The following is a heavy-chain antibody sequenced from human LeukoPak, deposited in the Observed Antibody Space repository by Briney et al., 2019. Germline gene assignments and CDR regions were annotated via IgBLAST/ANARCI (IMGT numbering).Heavy chain of an antibody. CDR1: RFTFSTYW. CDR3: AKVSSGYYSEYDY. D-gene: IGHD3-22*01. V-gene: IGHV3-74*01. J-gene: IGHJ4*02. CDR2: INSDGSST. Sequence: GGSLRLSCAASRFTFSTYWMHWVRQAPGKGRVWVSRINSDGSSTGYADSVKGRFTISRDNAKNTLYLQMNRLRPEDTALYYCAKVSSGYYSEYDYWGQGTLVTASS.